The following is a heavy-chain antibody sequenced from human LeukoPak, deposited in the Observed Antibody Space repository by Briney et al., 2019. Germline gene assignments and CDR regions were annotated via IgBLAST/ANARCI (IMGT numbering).Heavy chain of an antibody. CDR2: IKQDGSEK. Sequence: GGSLRLSCAASGFTFSSYWMSWVRQAPGKGLEWVANIKQDGSEKYYVDSVKGRFTISRDNAKNSLYLQMNSLRAEDTAVYYCARDLGYGYSYASDHWGQGTLVTVSS. J-gene: IGHJ4*02. CDR3: ARDLGYGYSYASDH. D-gene: IGHD5-18*01. CDR1: GFTFSSYW. V-gene: IGHV3-7*01.